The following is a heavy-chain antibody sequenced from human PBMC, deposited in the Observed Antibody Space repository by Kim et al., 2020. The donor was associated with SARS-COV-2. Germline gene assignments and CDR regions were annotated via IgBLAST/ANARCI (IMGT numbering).Heavy chain of an antibody. D-gene: IGHD6-13*01. Sequence: ASVKVSCKASGYTFTSYDINWVRQATGQGLEWMGWMNPNSGNTGYAQKFQGRVTMTRNTSISTAYMELSSLRSEDTAVYYCARHRSSWYPPYHYGMDVWGQGTTVTVSS. CDR1: GYTFTSYD. J-gene: IGHJ6*02. CDR3: ARHRSSWYPPYHYGMDV. CDR2: MNPNSGNT. V-gene: IGHV1-8*01.